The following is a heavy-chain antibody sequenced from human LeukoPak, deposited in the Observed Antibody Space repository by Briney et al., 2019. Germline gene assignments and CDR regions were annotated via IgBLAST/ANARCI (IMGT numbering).Heavy chain of an antibody. J-gene: IGHJ4*02. CDR3: ASVARLLAD. CDR2: ISQSGADV. Sequence: GGSLRLSCAASGFTFSDYYMNWIRQAPGKGLEYIAYISQSGADVSYADSVKGRFTVSRDNAKNSVFLQTNSLTAEDTAVYYCASVARLLADWGQGTLVTVSS. D-gene: IGHD3-9*01. CDR1: GFTFSDYY. V-gene: IGHV3-11*01.